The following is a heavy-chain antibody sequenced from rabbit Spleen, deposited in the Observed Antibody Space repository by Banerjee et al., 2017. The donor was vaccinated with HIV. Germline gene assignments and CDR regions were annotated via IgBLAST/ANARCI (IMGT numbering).Heavy chain of an antibody. D-gene: IGHD8-1*01. J-gene: IGHJ6*01. CDR2: ILGGSGSI. Sequence: QSLEESGGDLVKPGASLTLTCTASEFSFTNNYYICWVRQAPGKGLEWIACILGGSGSIYSASWAKGRFTIAKTSSTTVTLQMTSLTAADRATYFCARGSDYNGVDLWGPGTLVTVS. V-gene: IGHV1S40*01. CDR1: EFSFTNNYY. CDR3: ARGSDYNGVDL.